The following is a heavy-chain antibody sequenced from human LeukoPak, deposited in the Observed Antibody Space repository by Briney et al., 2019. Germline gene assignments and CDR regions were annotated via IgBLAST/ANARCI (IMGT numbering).Heavy chain of an antibody. CDR1: GGSFSGYY. Sequence: SETLSLTCAVYGGSFSGYYWGWIRQPPGKGLEWIGEINHSGSTNYNPSLKSRVTISVDTSKNQFSLKLSSVTAADTAVYYCARGKGGYYYYGMDVWGQGTTVTVSS. J-gene: IGHJ6*02. CDR2: INHSGST. V-gene: IGHV4-34*01. CDR3: ARGKGGYYYYGMDV.